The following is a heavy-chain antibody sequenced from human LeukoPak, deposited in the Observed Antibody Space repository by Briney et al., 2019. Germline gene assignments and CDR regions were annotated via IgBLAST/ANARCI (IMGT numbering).Heavy chain of an antibody. CDR1: GFSFSDHY. CDR2: ISGSGATI. J-gene: IGHJ1*01. Sequence: GGSLRLSCAASGFSFSDHYMSWIRQAPGKGLEWVSYISGSGATIYYADSVKGRFSVSRDNAENSLYLQMNSLRAEDTAVYYCATSIVGLTYDEHFQHWGQGTLVTVSS. V-gene: IGHV3-11*04. CDR3: ATSIVGLTYDEHFQH. D-gene: IGHD1-26*01.